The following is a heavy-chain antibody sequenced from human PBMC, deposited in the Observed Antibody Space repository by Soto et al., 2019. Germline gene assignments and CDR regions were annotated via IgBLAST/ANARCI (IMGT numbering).Heavy chain of an antibody. V-gene: IGHV3-30-3*01. CDR3: ARDGESTWIQLWSPPGGFDY. CDR1: GFTFSSYA. CDR2: ISYDGSNK. Sequence: PGGSLRLSCAASGFTFSSYAMHWVRQAPGKGLEWVAVISYDGSNKYYADSVKGRFTISRDNSKNTLYLQMNSLRAEDTAVYYCARDGESTWIQLWSPPGGFDYWGHGTLVTVSS. J-gene: IGHJ4*01. D-gene: IGHD5-18*01.